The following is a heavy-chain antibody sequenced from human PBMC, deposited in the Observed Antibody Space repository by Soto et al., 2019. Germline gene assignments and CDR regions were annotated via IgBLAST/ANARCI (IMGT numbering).Heavy chain of an antibody. Sequence: GGSLRHSCAGSGFTFSGSAIHWIRQASGKALEWAGRIRSKANSYASAYAASVKGRFTMSRDDSKNTAYLQMKSLKTEDTSVYYCTRHNWNDDYYYYMDVWGKGTTVTVSS. CDR3: TRHNWNDDYYYYMDV. J-gene: IGHJ6*03. CDR2: IRSKANSYAS. CDR1: GFTFSGSA. D-gene: IGHD1-20*01. V-gene: IGHV3-73*01.